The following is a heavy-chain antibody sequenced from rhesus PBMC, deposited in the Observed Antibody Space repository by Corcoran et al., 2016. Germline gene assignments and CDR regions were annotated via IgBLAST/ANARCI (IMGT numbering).Heavy chain of an antibody. CDR2: INGNSGST. CDR3: ARSVAGLDF. Sequence: QLQLQESGPGLVKPSETLSVTCAVSGGSFNTYWWSWIRQPPGKGLEWIGEINGNSGSTNYNPSLKGRVTISQDASENQFSLKLISVTAADTAVYSCARSVAGLDFWGQGLLVTVSS. V-gene: IGHV4-80*01. J-gene: IGHJ4*01. D-gene: IGHD4-29*01. CDR1: GGSFNTYW.